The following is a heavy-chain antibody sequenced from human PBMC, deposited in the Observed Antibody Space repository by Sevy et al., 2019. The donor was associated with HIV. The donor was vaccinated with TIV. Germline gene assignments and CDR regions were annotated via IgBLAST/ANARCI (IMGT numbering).Heavy chain of an antibody. V-gene: IGHV1-69*13. CDR3: ARDRGTMVRGVIQSWFDP. J-gene: IGHJ5*02. D-gene: IGHD3-10*01. Sequence: ASVKVSCKASGGTFSSYAISWVRQAPGQGLEWMGGIIPIFGTANYAQKFQGRVTITADESTSTANMELSSLRTEDTAVYYCARDRGTMVRGVIQSWFDPWGQGTLVTVSS. CDR1: GGTFSSYA. CDR2: IIPIFGTA.